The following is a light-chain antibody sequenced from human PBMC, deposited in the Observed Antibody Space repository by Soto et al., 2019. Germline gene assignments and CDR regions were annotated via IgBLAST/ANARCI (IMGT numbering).Light chain of an antibody. CDR2: QDN. CDR3: QAWDSTYVV. Sequence: SYELTQPPSVSVSPGQTASITCSGDKLGDKYACWYQQKPGQSPVLVIYQDNKRPSGSPERFSGSNSGNTATLTISGTQAMDEADYYCQAWDSTYVVFGGGTKLTVL. J-gene: IGLJ2*01. CDR1: KLGDKY. V-gene: IGLV3-1*01.